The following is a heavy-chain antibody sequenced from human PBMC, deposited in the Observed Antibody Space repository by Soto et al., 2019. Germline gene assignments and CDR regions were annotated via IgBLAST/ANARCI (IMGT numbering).Heavy chain of an antibody. Sequence: QVHLQESGPGLVKPSETLSLTCNVSGGSINSYYWSWIRQPPGKGLEWIGYIYYSGSTSYNPSLRSRVTISVDTSKSQISLRLTSVTAADTAVYYCARAPSCSANTCYPYNWFDPRGQGTLVTVSS. CDR3: ARAPSCSANTCYPYNWFDP. CDR2: IYYSGST. J-gene: IGHJ5*02. CDR1: GGSINSYY. D-gene: IGHD2-15*01. V-gene: IGHV4-59*01.